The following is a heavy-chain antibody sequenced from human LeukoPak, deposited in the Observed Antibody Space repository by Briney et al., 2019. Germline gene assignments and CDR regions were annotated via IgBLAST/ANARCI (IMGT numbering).Heavy chain of an antibody. J-gene: IGHJ4*02. Sequence: GASVEVSCKASGYTFSNFGISWVRQAPGQGLEWTGWISGNNDNPNYGQKFQGRFTVTTDSSTSTAYMELRDLRSDDTAVYYCARDGTSTDDYWGQGTLVTVSS. CDR2: ISGNNDNP. V-gene: IGHV1-18*01. CDR1: GYTFSNFG. CDR3: ARDGTSTDDY. D-gene: IGHD2-2*01.